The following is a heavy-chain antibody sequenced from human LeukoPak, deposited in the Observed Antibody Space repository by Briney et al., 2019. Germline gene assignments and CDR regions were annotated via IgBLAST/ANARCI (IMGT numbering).Heavy chain of an antibody. CDR3: ARGEGYSYGSYYFDY. CDR2: VSSTSSYI. J-gene: IGHJ4*02. Sequence: GGSLRLSCAASGFTFSSYSMNWVRQAPGKGLEWVSSVSSTSSYIYYADSVKGRFTISRDNAKNSLYLQMNSLRAEDTAVYYCARGEGYSYGSYYFDYWGQGTLVTVSS. D-gene: IGHD5-18*01. V-gene: IGHV3-21*01. CDR1: GFTFSSYS.